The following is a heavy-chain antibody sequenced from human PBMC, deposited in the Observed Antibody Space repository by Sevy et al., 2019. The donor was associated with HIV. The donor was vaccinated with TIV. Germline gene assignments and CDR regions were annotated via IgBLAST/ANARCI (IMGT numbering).Heavy chain of an antibody. V-gene: IGHV3-23*01. CDR2: ISRSGGST. Sequence: GGSLRLSCAVTGFTFGSYAMSWVRQAPGKGLEWVSSISRSGGSTYYADSVKGRFTISRDNSKNTLYLQMNSLRAEDTAVYYCAKVDVVVPVADYGMDVWGQGTTVTVSS. CDR3: AKVDVVVPVADYGMDV. J-gene: IGHJ6*02. CDR1: GFTFGSYA. D-gene: IGHD2-2*01.